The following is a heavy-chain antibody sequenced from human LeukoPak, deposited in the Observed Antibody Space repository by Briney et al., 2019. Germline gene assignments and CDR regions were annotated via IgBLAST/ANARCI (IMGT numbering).Heavy chain of an antibody. CDR2: ISAYNGNT. CDR3: ARYSSPQVGFDY. V-gene: IGHV1-18*01. D-gene: IGHD6-13*01. Sequence: ASVKVSCKASGGTFSSYAISWVRQAPGQGLEWMGWISAYNGNTNYAQKLQGRVTMTTDTSTSTAYMELRSLRSDDTAVYYCARYSSPQVGFDYWGQGTLVTVSS. CDR1: GGTFSSYA. J-gene: IGHJ4*02.